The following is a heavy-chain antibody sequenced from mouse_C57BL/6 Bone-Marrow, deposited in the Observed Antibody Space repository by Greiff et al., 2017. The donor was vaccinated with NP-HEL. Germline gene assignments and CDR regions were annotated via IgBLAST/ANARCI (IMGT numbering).Heavy chain of an antibody. V-gene: IGHV3-6*01. CDR1: GYSITSGYY. D-gene: IGHD1-1*02. CDR3: ARGDYGAY. CDR2: ISYDGSN. J-gene: IGHJ3*01. Sequence: EVQLQQSGPGLVKPSQSLSLTCSVTGYSITSGYYWNWIRQFPGNKLEWMGYISYDGSNNDNPSLKNRISITRDTSKNQFFLKLNSVTTEDTATYYCARGDYGAYWGQGTLVTVSA.